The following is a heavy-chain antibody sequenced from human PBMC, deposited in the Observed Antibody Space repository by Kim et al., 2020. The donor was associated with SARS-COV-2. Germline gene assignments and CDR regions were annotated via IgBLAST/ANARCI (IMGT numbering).Heavy chain of an antibody. J-gene: IGHJ4*02. CDR3: ARAGYSGYDYPFDY. V-gene: IGHV1-2*04. D-gene: IGHD5-12*01. Sequence: AQKFQGWVTMTRDTSISTAYMELSRLRSDDTAVYYCARAGYSGYDYPFDYWGQGTLVTVSS.